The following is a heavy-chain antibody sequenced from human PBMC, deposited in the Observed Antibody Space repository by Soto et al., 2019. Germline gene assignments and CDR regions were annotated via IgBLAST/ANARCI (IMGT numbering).Heavy chain of an antibody. CDR2: IRSKAYGGTT. CDR1: GFTFGDYA. J-gene: IGHJ4*02. V-gene: IGHV3-49*03. CDR3: TRDNTMVRGFRGKTPPDY. D-gene: IGHD3-10*01. Sequence: PGGSLRLSCTASGFTFGDYAMSWFRQAPGKGLEWVGFIRSKAYGGTTEYAASVKGRFTISRDDSKSIAYLQMNSLKTEDTAVYYCTRDNTMVRGFRGKTPPDYWGQGTLVTVSS.